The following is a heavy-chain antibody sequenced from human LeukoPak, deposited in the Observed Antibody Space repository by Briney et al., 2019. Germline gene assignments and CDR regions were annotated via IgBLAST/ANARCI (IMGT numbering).Heavy chain of an antibody. Sequence: GGSLRLSCGASGFTFSSYSMSWVRQAPGKGLEWVSSISSGTTYINYADSVKGRFTISRDNAKNSLYLQMNSLRAEDTAVYYCARVRPGQWLLRDAFDIWGQGTMVTVSS. J-gene: IGHJ3*02. CDR3: ARVRPGQWLLRDAFDI. V-gene: IGHV3-21*01. D-gene: IGHD6-19*01. CDR1: GFTFSSYS. CDR2: ISSGTTYI.